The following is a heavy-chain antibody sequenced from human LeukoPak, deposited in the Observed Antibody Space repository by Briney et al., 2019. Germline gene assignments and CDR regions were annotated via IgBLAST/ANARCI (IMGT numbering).Heavy chain of an antibody. Sequence: GGSLRLSCAASGFTFSSYSMNWVRQAPGKGLEWVSSISSSSSYIYYADSVKGRFTISRDNAENSLYLQMNSLRAEDTAVYYCARSQYYDYVWGSHDYWGQGTLVTVSS. V-gene: IGHV3-21*01. CDR3: ARSQYYDYVWGSHDY. D-gene: IGHD3-16*01. CDR1: GFTFSSYS. J-gene: IGHJ4*02. CDR2: ISSSSSYI.